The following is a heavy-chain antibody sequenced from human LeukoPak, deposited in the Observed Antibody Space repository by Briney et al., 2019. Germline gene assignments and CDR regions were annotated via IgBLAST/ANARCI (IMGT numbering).Heavy chain of an antibody. CDR2: IFPSGGEI. J-gene: IGHJ5*02. CDR1: GFTFSTFA. V-gene: IGHV3-23*01. D-gene: IGHD5-18*01. Sequence: GGSLRLSCAASGFTFSTFAMLWVRQPRGKGLEWVSSIFPSGGEIHYADSVRGRFTISRDNSKSTLSLQMNRLRAEDTAIYYCVTYRQVMLPFEAWGQGTLVTVSS. CDR3: VTYRQVMLPFEA.